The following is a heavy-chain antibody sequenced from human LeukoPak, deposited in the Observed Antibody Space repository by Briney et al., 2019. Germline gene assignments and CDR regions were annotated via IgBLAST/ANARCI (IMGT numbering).Heavy chain of an antibody. Sequence: GGSLRLSCAASGFTFSSYAMSWVRQAQEKGLEWVSIIYSDDRTYYADSVKGRFTISRDNSKNILFLQMNSLRPEDTAIYYCARKLFFDYWGQGALVTVSS. CDR1: GFTFSSYA. J-gene: IGHJ4*02. CDR2: IYSDDRT. CDR3: ARKLFFDY. V-gene: IGHV3-23*03.